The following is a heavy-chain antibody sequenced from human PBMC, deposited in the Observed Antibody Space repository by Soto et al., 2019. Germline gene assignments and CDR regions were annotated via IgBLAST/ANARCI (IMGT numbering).Heavy chain of an antibody. CDR3: AHRRRGFSYGHYFDY. CDR2: IYWDDAK. CDR1: GFSLSTSGVN. Sequence: QITLKESGPTLVKPTQTLTLTCTFSGFSLSTSGVNVGWIRQPPGKALEWLALIYWDDAKRYSPSLKNRLTITKDTSKNQVVLTMTNIDPVDTATYYRAHRRRGFSYGHYFDYWGQGTLVTVSS. J-gene: IGHJ4*02. V-gene: IGHV2-5*02. D-gene: IGHD5-18*01.